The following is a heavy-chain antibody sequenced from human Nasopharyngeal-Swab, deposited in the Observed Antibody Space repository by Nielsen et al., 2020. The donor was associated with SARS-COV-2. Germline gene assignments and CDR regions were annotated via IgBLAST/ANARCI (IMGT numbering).Heavy chain of an antibody. CDR3: AKDLWGNYYGSGSYEANWFDP. CDR1: GFTFSSYG. D-gene: IGHD3-10*01. Sequence: RGSLRLSCAASGFTFSSYGMHWVRQAPGKGLEWVAVISYDGSNKYYADSVKGRFTISRDNSKNTLYLQMNSLRAEDTAVYYCAKDLWGNYYGSGSYEANWFDPWGQGTLVTVSS. V-gene: IGHV3-30*18. CDR2: ISYDGSNK. J-gene: IGHJ5*02.